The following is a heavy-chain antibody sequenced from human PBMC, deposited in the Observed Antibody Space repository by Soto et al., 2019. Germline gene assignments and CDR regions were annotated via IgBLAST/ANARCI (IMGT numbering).Heavy chain of an antibody. CDR2: IYRDTST. J-gene: IGHJ4*02. D-gene: IGHD6-6*01. Sequence: PGGSLRLSCAASGLTVNSNYMSWVRQSPGKGLDWVSIIYRDTSTYYADSVRGRFTISRDNSKNTLYLQMNSLRVEDTAVYYCASTRGSSYDYWGQGTLVTVSS. CDR1: GLTVNSNY. CDR3: ASTRGSSYDY. V-gene: IGHV3-53*01.